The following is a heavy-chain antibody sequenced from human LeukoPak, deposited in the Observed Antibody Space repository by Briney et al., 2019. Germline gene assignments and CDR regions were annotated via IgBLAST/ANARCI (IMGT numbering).Heavy chain of an antibody. CDR3: ASMSGYYPSYYFDY. Sequence: ASVEVSCKASGYTFTSYGITWVRQAPGQGLEWLGWISAYNGDIDYAQKLQGRVTLTTDTSTSTAYMEVRSLRSDDTAVYYCASMSGYYPSYYFDYWGQGTLVTVSS. CDR1: GYTFTSYG. CDR2: ISAYNGDI. J-gene: IGHJ4*02. V-gene: IGHV1-18*01. D-gene: IGHD3-3*01.